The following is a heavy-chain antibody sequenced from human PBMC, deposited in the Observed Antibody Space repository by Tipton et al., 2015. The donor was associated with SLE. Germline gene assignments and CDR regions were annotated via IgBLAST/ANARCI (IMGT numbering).Heavy chain of an antibody. Sequence: TLSLTCSVSGGSVISSPHHWGWVRQPPGKGLEWIGSIYYTGSTYYNPSLKSRVSVSVDTSKSQFSLQLGSVTAADTAVYYCARHASGVYWYFDLWGRGTQVTVSS. V-gene: IGHV4-39*07. CDR2: IYYTGST. CDR3: ARHASGVYWYFDL. D-gene: IGHD3-10*01. J-gene: IGHJ2*01. CDR1: GGSVISSPHH.